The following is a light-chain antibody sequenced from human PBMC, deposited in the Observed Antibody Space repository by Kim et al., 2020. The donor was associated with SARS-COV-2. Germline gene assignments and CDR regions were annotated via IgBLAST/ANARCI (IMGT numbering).Light chain of an antibody. V-gene: IGKV3-20*01. J-gene: IGKJ4*01. CDR1: QSVSSNY. CDR3: QQYASSPLT. Sequence: DIVLTQSPGTLSLSPGERATLSCRASQSVSSNYLAWYQQRPGQAPRLLIYGASSRATGIPDRFSGTWYGTDFTFTITRLEREVFAVYYCQQYASSPLTFGGGTKVDIK. CDR2: GAS.